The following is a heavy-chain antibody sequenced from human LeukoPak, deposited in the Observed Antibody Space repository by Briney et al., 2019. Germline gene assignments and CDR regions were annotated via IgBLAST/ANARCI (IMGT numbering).Heavy chain of an antibody. CDR3: ARFAAGGSYYYYMDV. Sequence: GGSLRLSCAASGFTFSSYWMNWVRQPPGKGLEWASNIGTSSTTIYYADSVKGRFTISRDNAKNSLYLQMNSLRADDTAVYYCARFAAGGSYYYYMDVWGKGTTVTVSS. D-gene: IGHD6-25*01. CDR1: GFTFSSYW. V-gene: IGHV3-48*01. CDR2: IGTSSTTI. J-gene: IGHJ6*03.